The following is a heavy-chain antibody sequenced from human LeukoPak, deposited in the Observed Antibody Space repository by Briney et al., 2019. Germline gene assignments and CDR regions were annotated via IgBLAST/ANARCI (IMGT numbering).Heavy chain of an antibody. D-gene: IGHD7-27*01. V-gene: IGHV1-8*01. CDR1: GYTFTSYE. Sequence: GASVKVSCKASGYTFTSYEINWVRQATGQGLEWMGGMNPNSGNTGYAQKFQGRLTMTRDTSISTAYMELSSLRSDDTAVYYCASSNWGSWSRDASDIWGQGTMVTVSS. CDR3: ASSNWGSWSRDASDI. J-gene: IGHJ3*02. CDR2: MNPNSGNT.